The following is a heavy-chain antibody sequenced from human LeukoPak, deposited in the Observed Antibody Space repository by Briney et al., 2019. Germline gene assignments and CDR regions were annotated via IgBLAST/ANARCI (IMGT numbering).Heavy chain of an antibody. D-gene: IGHD5-24*01. CDR2: IHPNSGGT. V-gene: IGHV1-2*02. CDR3: ARIDGTAPDY. J-gene: IGHJ4*02. CDR1: GYTLTGHY. Sequence: GASVKVSCKASGYTLTGHYMHWVRQAPGQGLEWMGWIHPNSGGTNYAQKFQGRVTMTRDTSISTAYMELSRLRSDDTAVYYCARIDGTAPDYWGQGTLVTVSS.